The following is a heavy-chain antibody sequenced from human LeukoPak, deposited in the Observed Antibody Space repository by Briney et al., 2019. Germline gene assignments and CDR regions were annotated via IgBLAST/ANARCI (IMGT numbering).Heavy chain of an antibody. CDR3: AKDYGRITMVRGVIPYFDY. CDR2: IIPIFGTA. V-gene: IGHV1-69*06. Sequence: ASVKVSCKASGGTFSSYAISWVRQAPGQGLEWMGGIIPIFGTANYAQKFQGRVTITADKSTSTAYMELSSLRSEDTAVYYCAKDYGRITMVRGVIPYFDYWGQGTLVTVSS. D-gene: IGHD3-10*01. J-gene: IGHJ4*02. CDR1: GGTFSSYA.